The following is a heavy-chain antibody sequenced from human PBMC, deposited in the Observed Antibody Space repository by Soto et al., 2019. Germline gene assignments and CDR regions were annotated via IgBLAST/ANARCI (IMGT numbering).Heavy chain of an antibody. J-gene: IGHJ5*02. Sequence: QVQLQQWGAGLLKPSETLSLTCAVYGGSFSGYYWSWIRQPPGKGLDWIGEINHSGSTNYNPSLKSRVTISVDKYKKQFSLKLSSVTAADTAVYYCAREVEVVVVAATPYWFDPWGQGTLVTVSS. V-gene: IGHV4-34*01. D-gene: IGHD2-15*01. CDR1: GGSFSGYY. CDR3: AREVEVVVVAATPYWFDP. CDR2: INHSGST.